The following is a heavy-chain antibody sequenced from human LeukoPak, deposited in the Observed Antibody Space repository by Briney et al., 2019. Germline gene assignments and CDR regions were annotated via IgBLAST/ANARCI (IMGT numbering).Heavy chain of an antibody. Sequence: GASVKVSCKASGGTFSSYAISWVRQAPGQRLEWMGRIIPIFGTANYAQKFQGRVTITTDESTSTAYMELSSLRSEDTVVYYCARGPLLPLDCWGPGTLVTVSS. D-gene: IGHD1-26*01. V-gene: IGHV1-69*05. J-gene: IGHJ4*02. CDR1: GGTFSSYA. CDR2: IIPIFGTA. CDR3: ARGPLLPLDC.